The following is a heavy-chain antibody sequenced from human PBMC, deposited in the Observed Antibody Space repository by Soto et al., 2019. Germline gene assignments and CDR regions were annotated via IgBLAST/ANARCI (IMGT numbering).Heavy chain of an antibody. D-gene: IGHD1-26*01. J-gene: IGHJ4*02. CDR2: IRNKADGNTS. Sequence: EVQLVESGGGLVQPGGSLRLSCAASGFSFSDHYMDWVRQTPGKGLEWVGRIRNKADGNTSEYAASVKGRFTISREDSKNSLYLQMNSLKTEDTAVYYCAREGANPGPDYDYWGQGTLVTVSS. CDR1: GFSFSDHY. V-gene: IGHV3-72*01. CDR3: AREGANPGPDYDY.